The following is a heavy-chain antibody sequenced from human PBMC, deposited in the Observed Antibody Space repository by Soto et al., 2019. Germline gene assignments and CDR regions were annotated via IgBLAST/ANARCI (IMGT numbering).Heavy chain of an antibody. J-gene: IGHJ3*02. CDR3: ARGIRYNDAFDI. CDR2: MNPNRGNT. V-gene: IGHV1-8*01. Sequence: QVQLVQSGAEVKKPGASVKVSCKASGYTFTSYDINWVRQATGQGLEWMGWMNPNRGNTGYAQKFQGRVTMTRNTSISTAYMELGSLISEDTAVYDCARGIRYNDAFDIGGKGPMVPVSS. D-gene: IGHD1-1*01. CDR1: GYTFTSYD.